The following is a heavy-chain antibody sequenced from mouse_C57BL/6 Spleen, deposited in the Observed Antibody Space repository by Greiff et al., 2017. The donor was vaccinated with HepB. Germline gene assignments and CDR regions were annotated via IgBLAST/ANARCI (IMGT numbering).Heavy chain of an antibody. V-gene: IGHV5-4*01. CDR2: ISDGGSYT. CDR1: GFTFSSYA. CDR3: ARDHYDYDEAWFAY. D-gene: IGHD2-4*01. Sequence: EVQLVESGGGLVKPGGSLKLSCAASGFTFSSYAMSWVRQTPEKRLEWVATISDGGSYTYYPDNVKGRFTISRDNAKNNLYLQMSHLKSEDTAMYYCARDHYDYDEAWFAYWGQGTLVTVSA. J-gene: IGHJ3*01.